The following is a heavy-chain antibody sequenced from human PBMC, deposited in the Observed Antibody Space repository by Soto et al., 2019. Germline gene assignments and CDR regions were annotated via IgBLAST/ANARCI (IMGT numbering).Heavy chain of an antibody. D-gene: IGHD3-10*01. J-gene: IGHJ6*02. Sequence: SETLSLTCTVSGGSISRSSYYWGGIRQPPGEGLEWIGEIYHSGSTNYNPSLKSRVTISVDKSKNQFSLKLSSVTAADTAVYYCASLSGDYYGSGSPDHYYYGMDVWGQGTTVTVSS. CDR2: IYHSGST. CDR3: ASLSGDYYGSGSPDHYYYGMDV. CDR1: GGSISRSSYY. V-gene: IGHV4-39*07.